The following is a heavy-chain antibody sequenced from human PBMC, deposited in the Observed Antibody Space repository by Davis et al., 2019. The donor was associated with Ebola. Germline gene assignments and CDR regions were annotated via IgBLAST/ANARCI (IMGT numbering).Heavy chain of an antibody. CDR2: INSDGSST. D-gene: IGHD4-17*01. V-gene: IGHV3-74*01. CDR1: GFTFSTYW. J-gene: IGHJ4*02. Sequence: GESLKISCAASGFTFSTYWMHWVRQAPGKGLVWVSRINSDGSSTRYADSVKGRFTISRDNAKNTLYLQMNSLRAEDTAVYYCASDPVTVTSFDYWGQGTLVIVSS. CDR3: ASDPVTVTSFDY.